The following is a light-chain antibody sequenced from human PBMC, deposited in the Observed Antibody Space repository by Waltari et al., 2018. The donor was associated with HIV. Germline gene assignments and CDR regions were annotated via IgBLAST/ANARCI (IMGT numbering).Light chain of an antibody. CDR2: DVS. V-gene: IGLV2-11*01. CDR3: CSYAGSYTEV. Sequence: QSALTQPRPVSGSPGQPVTISCTGTSSAVGGYNYVSWYQPHPGKAPKLMIYDVSKRPSGVPDRFSGSKSGNTASLTISGLQAEDEADYYCCSYAGSYTEVFGGGTKLTVL. J-gene: IGLJ2*01. CDR1: SSAVGGYNY.